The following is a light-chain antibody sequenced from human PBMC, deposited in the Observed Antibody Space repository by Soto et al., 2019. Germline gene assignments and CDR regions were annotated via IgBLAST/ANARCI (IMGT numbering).Light chain of an antibody. CDR2: VDSDGSH. V-gene: IGLV4-69*01. CDR3: QTWGAGIA. CDR1: SGHSNYA. Sequence: QLVLTQSPSASASLGASVKLTCTLSSGHSNYAIAWHQQQPEKGLRFLMKVDSDGSHTKGDGIPDRFSGSSSGAERYLTISTLQSEDEADYYCQTWGAGIAFGGGTKLTVL. J-gene: IGLJ3*02.